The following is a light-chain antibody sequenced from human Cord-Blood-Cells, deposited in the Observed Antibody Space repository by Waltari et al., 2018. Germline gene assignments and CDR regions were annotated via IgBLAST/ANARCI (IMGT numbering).Light chain of an antibody. CDR1: SSNIGAGYD. V-gene: IGLV1-40*01. CDR2: GNS. Sequence: QSVLTQPPSESGAPGQRVTISCTGSSSNIGAGYDVHWYQQLPGTAPKLLLYGNSNRPSGVPDRFSGSKSGTSASLAITGLQAEDEADYYCQSYDSSLSGWVFGGGTKLTVL. J-gene: IGLJ3*02. CDR3: QSYDSSLSGWV.